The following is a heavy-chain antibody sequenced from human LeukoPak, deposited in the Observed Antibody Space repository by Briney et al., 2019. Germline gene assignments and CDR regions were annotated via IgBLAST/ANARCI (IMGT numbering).Heavy chain of an antibody. J-gene: IGHJ4*02. V-gene: IGHV1-2*02. D-gene: IGHD2-2*01. CDR3: ARLADCSSSSCRSFDY. CDR1: GYPFTGYY. CDR2: INPNSGFT. Sequence: ASVKVSCKASGYPFTGYYLHWVRQAPGQGLEWMGWINPNSGFTNYAQKFQGRVTMTRDTSISTAYMELSRLRSDDTAVYYCARLADCSSSSCRSFDYWGQGTLFTVSS.